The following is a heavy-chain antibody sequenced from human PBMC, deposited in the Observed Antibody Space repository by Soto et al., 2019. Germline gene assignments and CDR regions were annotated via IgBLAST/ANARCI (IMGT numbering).Heavy chain of an antibody. V-gene: IGHV1-69*01. CDR2: IIPIFGTA. D-gene: IGHD3-10*01. Sequence: QVQLVQSGAEVKTPGSSVKVSCKASGGTFSSYAISWVRQAPGQGLEWMGGIIPIFGTANYAQKLQGRVTITADESTSTTYMELSSLRSEDTVVYYCARDTSPSVITMVRGVNNWFDPWGQGTLVTVSS. CDR1: GGTFSSYA. J-gene: IGHJ5*02. CDR3: ARDTSPSVITMVRGVNNWFDP.